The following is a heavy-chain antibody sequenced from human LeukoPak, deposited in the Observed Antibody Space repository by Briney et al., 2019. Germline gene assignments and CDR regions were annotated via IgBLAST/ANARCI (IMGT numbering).Heavy chain of an antibody. CDR2: IYNSGST. CDR1: GGSISSYY. D-gene: IGHD3-10*01. J-gene: IGHJ3*02. V-gene: IGHV4-59*08. Sequence: SETLSLTCTVSGGSISSYYWSWIRQPPGKGLEWIGYIYNSGSTNYNPSLKSRVTIPVDTSKNQFSLKLSSVTAADTAVYYCARSDYYGSGHDAFDIWGQGTMVTVSS. CDR3: ARSDYYGSGHDAFDI.